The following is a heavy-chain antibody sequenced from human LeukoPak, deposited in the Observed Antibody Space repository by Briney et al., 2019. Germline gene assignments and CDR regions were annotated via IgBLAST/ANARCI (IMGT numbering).Heavy chain of an antibody. CDR2: MNPNSGNT. CDR3: ARGRGGLLWFGEFHY. J-gene: IGHJ4*02. Sequence: GASVKVSCKASGYTFTNDDINWVRQATGQGLEWMGWMNPNSGNTGYAQKFQGRVTMTRNTSISTAYMELSSLRSEDTAVYYCARGRGGLLWFGEFHYWGQGTLVTVSS. CDR1: GYTFTNDD. D-gene: IGHD3-10*01. V-gene: IGHV1-8*01.